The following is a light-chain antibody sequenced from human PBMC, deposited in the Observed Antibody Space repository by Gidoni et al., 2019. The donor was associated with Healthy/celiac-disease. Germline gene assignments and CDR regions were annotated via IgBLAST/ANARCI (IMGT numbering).Light chain of an antibody. J-gene: IGLJ2*01. CDR1: SPRSYY. CDR3: NSRDSSGNHLV. V-gene: IGLV3-19*01. CDR2: GKH. Sequence: SSELNQDPAVSVALGQTVRITCQGDSPRSYYASWYQQKPGQAPVLVIYGKHNRPSGIPDRFSGSSSGNTASLTITGAQAEDEADYYCNSRDSSGNHLVFGGGTKLTV.